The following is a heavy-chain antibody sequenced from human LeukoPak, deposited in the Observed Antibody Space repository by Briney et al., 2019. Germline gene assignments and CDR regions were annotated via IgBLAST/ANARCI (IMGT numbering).Heavy chain of an antibody. CDR3: ARDPGGYSGYGRGYYFDF. D-gene: IGHD5-12*01. V-gene: IGHV4-4*02. CDR1: GGSISSSNW. Sequence: SGTLSLTCAVSGGSISSSNWWSWLRQPPGKGLEWIGEIYHSGSTNYNPSLKSRVTMSVDKSKKQYSLKLSSVTAADTAVYYCARDPGGYSGYGRGYYFDFWGQGTLVTVSS. CDR2: IYHSGST. J-gene: IGHJ4*02.